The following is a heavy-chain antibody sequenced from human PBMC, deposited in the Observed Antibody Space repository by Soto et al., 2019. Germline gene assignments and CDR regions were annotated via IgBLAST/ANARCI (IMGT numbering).Heavy chain of an antibody. CDR3: ATLAPDAFDI. CDR2: ISYDGSNK. V-gene: IGHV3-30-3*01. J-gene: IGHJ3*02. D-gene: IGHD5-12*01. Sequence: GGSLRLSCAASGFTFSSYAMHWVRQAPGKGLEWVAVISYDGSNKYYADSVKGRFTISRDNSKNTLYLQMNSLRAEDTAVYYCATLAPDAFDIWGQGTMVSVS. CDR1: GFTFSSYA.